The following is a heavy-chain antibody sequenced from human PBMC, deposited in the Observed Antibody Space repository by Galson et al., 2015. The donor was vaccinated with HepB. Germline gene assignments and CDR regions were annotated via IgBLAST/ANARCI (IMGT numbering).Heavy chain of an antibody. CDR1: GFTFSSHA. Sequence: SLRLSCAASGFTFSSHAMNWVRQAPGKGLEWVSAISGSGGSTYYADSVKGRFTISRDNSKNTLYLQMNSLRAEDTAVYYCAKDGYNFGVVITYYYYYAMDVWGQGTTVTVSS. J-gene: IGHJ6*02. D-gene: IGHD3-3*01. CDR3: AKDGYNFGVVITYYYYYAMDV. V-gene: IGHV3-23*01. CDR2: ISGSGGST.